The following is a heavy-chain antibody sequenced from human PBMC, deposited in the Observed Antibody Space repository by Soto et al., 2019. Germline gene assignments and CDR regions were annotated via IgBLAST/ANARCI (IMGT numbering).Heavy chain of an antibody. Sequence: GESLKISCKGSGYSFTSYWIGWVRQMPGKGLEWMGIIYPGDSDTRYSPSFQGQVTISADKSISTAYLQWRSLKASDTAMYYCARQGDIVVVPAAMHRNGMDVWGQGPTVTVSS. V-gene: IGHV5-51*01. J-gene: IGHJ6*02. CDR1: GYSFTSYW. D-gene: IGHD2-2*01. CDR3: ARQGDIVVVPAAMHRNGMDV. CDR2: IYPGDSDT.